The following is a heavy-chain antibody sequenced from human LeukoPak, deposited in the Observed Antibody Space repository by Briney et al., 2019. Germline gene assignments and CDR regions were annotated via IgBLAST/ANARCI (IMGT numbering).Heavy chain of an antibody. CDR1: GGTFSSYA. Sequence: ASVKVSCKASGGTFSSYAISWVRQAPGQGLEWMGRIIPILSIANYAQKFQGRVTITADKSTSTAYMELSSLRSEDTAVYYCARGAGELLNYWGQGTLVTVSS. J-gene: IGHJ4*02. CDR2: IIPILSIA. D-gene: IGHD3-10*01. V-gene: IGHV1-69*04. CDR3: ARGAGELLNY.